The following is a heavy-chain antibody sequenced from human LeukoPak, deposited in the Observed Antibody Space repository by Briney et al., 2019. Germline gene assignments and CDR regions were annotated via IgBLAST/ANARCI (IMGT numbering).Heavy chain of an antibody. V-gene: IGHV4-39*07. Sequence: SETLSLTCTVSGGSIISTIYYWGWIRQSPGKGLDWIGSISYSGSSFCKPSLKSRVTIAVDTSKNQFSLRLSSVTAADTAVYYCARVQDPFLGFDYWGQGTLVTVSS. D-gene: IGHD7-27*01. CDR2: ISYSGSS. CDR1: GGSIISTIYY. J-gene: IGHJ4*02. CDR3: ARVQDPFLGFDY.